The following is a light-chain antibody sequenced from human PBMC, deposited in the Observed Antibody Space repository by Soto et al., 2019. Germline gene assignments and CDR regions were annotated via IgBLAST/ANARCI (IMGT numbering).Light chain of an antibody. V-gene: IGLV1-47*02. J-gene: IGLJ3*02. CDR3: AAWDDSLSVWV. CDR1: SSNIGSNY. CDR2: SNN. Sequence: QSVLTQPPSASGTPGQRVTISCSGSSSNIGSNYVYWYQQLPGTAPKLLIYSNNQRPSGVPDRFSGSKSGTSASLAISGLRSEDEADYYCAAWDDSLSVWVFGGGTKLTGL.